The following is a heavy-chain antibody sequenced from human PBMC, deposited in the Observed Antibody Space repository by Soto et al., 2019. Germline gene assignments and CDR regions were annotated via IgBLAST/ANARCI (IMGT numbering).Heavy chain of an antibody. V-gene: IGHV3-23*01. CDR3: AKENMITFGGHLAPPNY. CDR1: GFTFSSYA. CDR2: ISGSGGST. J-gene: IGHJ4*02. Sequence: GGSLRLSCAASGFTFSSYAMSWVRQAPGKGLEWVSAISGSGGSTYYADSVKGRFTISRDNSKNTLYLQMNSLRAEDTAVYYCAKENMITFGGHLAPPNYGGQGTLVTVSS. D-gene: IGHD3-16*01.